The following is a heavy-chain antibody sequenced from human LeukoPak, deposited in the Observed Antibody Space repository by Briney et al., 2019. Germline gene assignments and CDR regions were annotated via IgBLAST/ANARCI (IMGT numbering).Heavy chain of an antibody. CDR1: GFTFTTFG. Sequence: QSGGSLRLSCAASGFTFTTFGIHWVRQAPGKGLERVAAISPDGNIEYYTDSVKGRFTISRDNSKNMIYLQMNSLRGEDSAVYYCAKINNDDDYWGQGTLVTVSS. V-gene: IGHV3-30*18. D-gene: IGHD1/OR15-1a*01. J-gene: IGHJ4*02. CDR3: AKINNDDDY. CDR2: ISPDGNIE.